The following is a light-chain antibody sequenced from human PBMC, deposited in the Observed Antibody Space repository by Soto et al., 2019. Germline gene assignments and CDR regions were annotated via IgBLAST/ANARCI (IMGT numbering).Light chain of an antibody. J-gene: IGLJ3*02. CDR1: SGYSSYA. CDR2: LNSDGSH. V-gene: IGLV4-69*01. Sequence: QSVLTQSPSASASLGASVKLTCTLISGYSSYAIAWHQQQPEKGPRYLMKLNSDGSHSKGDWIPDRFSGSSSGAERYLTISSLQSEDEADYYCQTWGTGIWVFGGGTKVTVL. CDR3: QTWGTGIWV.